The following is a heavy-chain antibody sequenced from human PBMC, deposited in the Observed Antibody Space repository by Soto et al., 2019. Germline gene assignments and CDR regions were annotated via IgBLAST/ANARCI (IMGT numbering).Heavy chain of an antibody. CDR3: ARGNRGHYDYIWGGYYFDY. CDR2: INHSGST. D-gene: IGHD3-16*01. CDR1: GGSFSGYY. J-gene: IGHJ4*02. Sequence: QVQLQQWGAGLLKPSETLSLTCAVYGGSFSGYYWSWIRQPPGKGLEWIGEINHSGSTNYNPSLKSRDTISVDTSKNQFALKRSSVTAADTALYYCARGNRGHYDYIWGGYYFDYWGQGTLVTVSS. V-gene: IGHV4-34*01.